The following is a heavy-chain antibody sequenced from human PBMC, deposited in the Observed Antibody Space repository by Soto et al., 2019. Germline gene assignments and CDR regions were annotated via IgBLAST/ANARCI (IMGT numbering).Heavy chain of an antibody. Sequence: PGGSLRLSCGASGFTFSSYAMHWVRQAPGKGLEWVSYISSSSSTIYYADSVKGRFTISRDNAKNSLYLQMNSLRAEDTAVYYCARHPERIAQIGWFDPWGQGTLVTVSS. CDR2: ISSSSSTI. J-gene: IGHJ5*02. V-gene: IGHV3-48*01. CDR1: GFTFSSYA. D-gene: IGHD6-13*01. CDR3: ARHPERIAQIGWFDP.